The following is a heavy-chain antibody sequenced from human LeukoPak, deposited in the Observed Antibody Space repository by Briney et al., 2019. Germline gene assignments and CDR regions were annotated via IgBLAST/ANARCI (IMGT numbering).Heavy chain of an antibody. Sequence: PGGSLRLSCAASGFTFSSYTMNWVRQAPGKGLEWVSYISDSSITIYYADSVRGRFTISRDNAKNSLYLQMNSLRDEDTAVYYWARSFDCWGQGTLVTVSS. CDR3: ARSFDC. J-gene: IGHJ4*02. CDR2: ISDSSITI. V-gene: IGHV3-48*02. CDR1: GFTFSSYT.